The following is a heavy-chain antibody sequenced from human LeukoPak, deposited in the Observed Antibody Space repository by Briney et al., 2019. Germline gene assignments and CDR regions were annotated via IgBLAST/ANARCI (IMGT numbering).Heavy chain of an antibody. CDR3: AKVRFSDSGRDGLDS. V-gene: IGHV3-30*02. J-gene: IGHJ5*01. D-gene: IGHD5-12*01. CDR1: GFTFSSYG. Sequence: GGSLRLSCAASGFTFSSYGMHWVRQASGRGLEWVAFIRYDGSNKDYADSVKGRFTISRDNSKNTLYLEMNSLRAEDTAVYHCAKVRFSDSGRDGLDSWGQGTLVTVSS. CDR2: IRYDGSNK.